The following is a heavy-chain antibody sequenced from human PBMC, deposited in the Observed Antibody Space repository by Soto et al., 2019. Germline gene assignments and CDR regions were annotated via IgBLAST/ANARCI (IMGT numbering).Heavy chain of an antibody. CDR2: ISAYNGNT. Sequence: QVQLVQSGAEVKKPGASVKVSCKASGYTFTSYGISWVRQAPGQGLEWMGWISAYNGNTNYAQELQGRVTMTTDTSTSTAYMELRSLRSDDTAVYYCVRVEITMVRGGGIHYWGQGTLVTVSS. CDR3: VRVEITMVRGGGIHY. V-gene: IGHV1-18*01. D-gene: IGHD3-10*01. CDR1: GYTFTSYG. J-gene: IGHJ4*02.